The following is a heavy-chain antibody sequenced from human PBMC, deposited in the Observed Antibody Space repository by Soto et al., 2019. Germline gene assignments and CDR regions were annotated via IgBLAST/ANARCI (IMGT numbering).Heavy chain of an antibody. J-gene: IGHJ6*02. CDR1: GGSISSYY. CDR2: IYYSGST. V-gene: IGHV4-59*01. D-gene: IGHD6-19*01. Sequence: QVQLQESGPGLVKPSETLSLTCTVSGGSISSYYWSWIRQPPGKGLEWIGYIYYSGSTNYNPSLKSRVTISVDTSKHRYSLKLRSVTAADTAVYYCARAPGGWSQYGMDVWGQGTTVTVSS. CDR3: ARAPGGWSQYGMDV.